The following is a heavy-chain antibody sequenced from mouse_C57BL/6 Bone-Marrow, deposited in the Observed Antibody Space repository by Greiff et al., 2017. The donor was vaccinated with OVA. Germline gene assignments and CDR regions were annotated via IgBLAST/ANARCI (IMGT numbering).Heavy chain of an antibody. Sequence: EVKLVESGGDLVKPGGSLKLSCAASGFTFSSYGMSWVRQTPDKRLEWVATISSGGSYTYYPDSVKGRFTISRDNAKNTLYLQMSSLKSEDTAMYYCARPIYYDYDGGPWFAYWGQGTLVTVSA. J-gene: IGHJ3*01. CDR1: GFTFSSYG. CDR3: ARPIYYDYDGGPWFAY. D-gene: IGHD2-4*01. V-gene: IGHV5-6*01. CDR2: ISSGGSYT.